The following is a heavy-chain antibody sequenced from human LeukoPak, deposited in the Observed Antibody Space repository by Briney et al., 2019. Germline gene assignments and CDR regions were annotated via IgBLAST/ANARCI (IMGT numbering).Heavy chain of an antibody. J-gene: IGHJ5*02. CDR1: GGSISSYY. CDR2: IYTSGST. V-gene: IGHV4-4*09. D-gene: IGHD6-19*01. Sequence: SETLSLTCTVSGGSISSYYWSWIRQPPGKGLEWIGYIYTSGSTNYNPSLKSRVTISVDTSKNQFSLKLSSVTAADTAVYYCARHPSVSGWYGNWFDPWGQGTLVNVSS. CDR3: ARHPSVSGWYGNWFDP.